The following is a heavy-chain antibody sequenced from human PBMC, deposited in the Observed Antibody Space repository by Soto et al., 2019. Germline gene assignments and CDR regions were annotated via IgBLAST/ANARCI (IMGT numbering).Heavy chain of an antibody. CDR2: IIPIFGTA. CDR3: ATSALPAAPVDYYNYSGMDV. V-gene: IGHV1-69*12. CDR1: GGTFSSYA. D-gene: IGHD2-2*01. J-gene: IGHJ6*02. Sequence: QVQLVQSGAEVKKPGSSVKVSCKASGGTFSSYAISWVRQAPGQGLEWMGGIIPIFGTANYAQKFQGRDTLTADEYTSTPNRELSSLRSEATAVYYCATSALPAAPVDYYNYSGMDVWGQGTTVTVSS.